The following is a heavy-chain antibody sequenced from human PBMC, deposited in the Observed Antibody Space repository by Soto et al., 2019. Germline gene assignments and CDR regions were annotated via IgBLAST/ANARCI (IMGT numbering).Heavy chain of an antibody. J-gene: IGHJ3*02. CDR2: ISGSGGST. CDR3: AKDTTMIVVAQGAFDI. CDR1: GFTFSSYA. V-gene: IGHV3-23*01. D-gene: IGHD3-22*01. Sequence: GGSLRLSCAASGFTFSSYAVSWVRQAPGKGLEWVSAISGSGGSTYYADSVKGRFTISRDNSKNTLYLQMNSLRAEDTAVYYCAKDTTMIVVAQGAFDIWGQGTMVTVSS.